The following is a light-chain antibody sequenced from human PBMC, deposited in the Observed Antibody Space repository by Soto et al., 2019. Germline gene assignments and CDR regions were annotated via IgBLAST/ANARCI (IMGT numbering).Light chain of an antibody. CDR3: SSYASTSTLVV. Sequence: QSALTQPASVSGCPGQSITISCTGTSSDVGTYNYVSWYQQHPGKAPKLIIYDVSTRPSGLSNRFSGSKSGNTASLTISGLQAEDEADYFCSSYASTSTLVVFGGGTKVTVL. CDR2: DVS. V-gene: IGLV2-14*01. J-gene: IGLJ2*01. CDR1: SSDVGTYNY.